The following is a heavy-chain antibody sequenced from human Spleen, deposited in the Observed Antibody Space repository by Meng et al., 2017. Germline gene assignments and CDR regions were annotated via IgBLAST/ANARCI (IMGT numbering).Heavy chain of an antibody. J-gene: IGHJ2*01. D-gene: IGHD4-23*01. CDR2: IYWDDDK. CDR3: AHSSTTVGYWYFDL. V-gene: IGHV2-5*02. CDR1: GFSFTTSQVG. Sequence: QTTLKDSCPTLVKPTQTLTLTCIFTGFSFTTSQVGVGWIRQPPGKALQWLALIYWDDDKLYSPFLKSRLTITKDTSKNQVVLTMTNMDPVDTATYYCAHSSTTVGYWYFDLWGRGTLVTVSS.